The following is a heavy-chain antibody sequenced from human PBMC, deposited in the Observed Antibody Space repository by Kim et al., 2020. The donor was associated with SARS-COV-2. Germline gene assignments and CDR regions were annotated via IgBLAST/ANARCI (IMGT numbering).Heavy chain of an antibody. CDR3: AKDGLYGIVVVPAAE. J-gene: IGHJ4*02. CDR1: GFTFSSYA. Sequence: LSLTCAASGFTFSSYAMSWVRQAPGKGLEWVSAISGSGGSTYYADSVKGRFTISRDNSKNTLYLQMNSLRAEDTAVYYCAKDGLYGIVVVPAAEWGQGTLVTVSS. V-gene: IGHV3-23*01. D-gene: IGHD2-2*01. CDR2: ISGSGGST.